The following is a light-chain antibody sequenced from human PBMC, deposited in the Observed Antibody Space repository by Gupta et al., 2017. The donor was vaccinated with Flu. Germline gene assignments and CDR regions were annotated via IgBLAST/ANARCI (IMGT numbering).Light chain of an antibody. CDR3: QQSYSSPIT. Sequence: DIQMTQSPSSLSASVGDRVTITCRASQSISSYLNWYQQKPGKAPKILINLASSLRSGVPSRFSGSGSGRDFTLTISSLQPEDFATYYCQQSYSSPITFGPGTRLKIK. V-gene: IGKV1-39*01. CDR1: QSISSY. J-gene: IGKJ5*01. CDR2: LAS.